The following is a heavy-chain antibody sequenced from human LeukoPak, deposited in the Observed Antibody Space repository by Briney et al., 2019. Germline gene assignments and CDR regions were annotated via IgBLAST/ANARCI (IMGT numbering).Heavy chain of an antibody. V-gene: IGHV1-69*13. D-gene: IGHD2-2*02. Sequence: GASVKVSCKASGYTFTRYYLHWVRQAPGQGLEWMGGIIPIFGTANYAQKFQGRVTITADESTSTAYMELSSLRSEDTAVYYCASSRRGYCSSTSCYIPWYFDLWGRGTLVTVSS. CDR3: ASSRRGYCSSTSCYIPWYFDL. CDR1: GYTFTRYY. J-gene: IGHJ2*01. CDR2: IIPIFGTA.